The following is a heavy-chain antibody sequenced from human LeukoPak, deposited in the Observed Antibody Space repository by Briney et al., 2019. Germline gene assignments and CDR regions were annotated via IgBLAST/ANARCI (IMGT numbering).Heavy chain of an antibody. CDR3: ARHGVKGPWWQQLVNWFDP. CDR1: GYSFTSYW. D-gene: IGHD6-13*01. Sequence: GESLKISCKGSGYSFTSYWIGWVRQMPGKGLEWMGIIYPGDSDTRYSPSFQGQVTISADKSISTAYLQWSSLKASDTAMYYCARHGVKGPWWQQLVNWFDPWGQGTLVTVSS. CDR2: IYPGDSDT. J-gene: IGHJ5*02. V-gene: IGHV5-51*01.